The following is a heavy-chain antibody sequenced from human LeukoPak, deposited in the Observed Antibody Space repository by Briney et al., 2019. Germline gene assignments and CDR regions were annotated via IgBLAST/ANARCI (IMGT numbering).Heavy chain of an antibody. V-gene: IGHV4-39*07. CDR1: GGSISSSTYY. J-gene: IGHJ3*02. CDR3: AREFRGDGYNEDAFDI. CDR2: VHYSGGS. D-gene: IGHD5-24*01. Sequence: PSETLSLTCTVSGGSISSSTYYWGWIRQSPGKGLEWIGSVHYSGGSYYNPSLKSRVTISLNTSKNQFSLKLSSVTAADTAVYYCAREFRGDGYNEDAFDIWGQGTMVTVSS.